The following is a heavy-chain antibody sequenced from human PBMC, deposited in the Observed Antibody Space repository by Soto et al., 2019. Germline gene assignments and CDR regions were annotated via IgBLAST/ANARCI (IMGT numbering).Heavy chain of an antibody. J-gene: IGHJ3*02. CDR1: GFTFDDYA. V-gene: IGHV3-9*01. D-gene: IGHD6-13*01. CDR2: ITRNSGSR. Sequence: SLRLSCAASGFTFDDYAMHWFRQASGKGLERVSGITRNSGSRASTDSVKGRFTSSRDNAKNSLYLQMNSLRAEDTALYYCAKSAAGSDAFDIWGQGTMVTVSS. CDR3: AKSAAGSDAFDI.